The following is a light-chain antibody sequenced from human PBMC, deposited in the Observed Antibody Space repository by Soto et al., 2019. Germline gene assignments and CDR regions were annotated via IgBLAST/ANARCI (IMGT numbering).Light chain of an antibody. V-gene: IGKV3-11*01. CDR3: QQHSHWPPWT. CDR1: QSVSSS. J-gene: IGKJ1*01. Sequence: EIVMTQSPATLSVSPGERATFSCRASQSVSSSLAWYQQKPGQAPRLLIYDASNRATGIPARFSGSGSGTDFTLTISDLEPEDFAVYYCQQHSHWPPWTFGQGTKVDIK. CDR2: DAS.